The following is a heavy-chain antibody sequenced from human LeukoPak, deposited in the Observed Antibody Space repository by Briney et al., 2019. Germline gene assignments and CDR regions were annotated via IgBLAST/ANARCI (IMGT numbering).Heavy chain of an antibody. D-gene: IGHD1-26*01. Sequence: SETLSLTCTVSGGSISSGSYYWSWIRQPAGKGLEWIGRIYTSGSTNYNPSLKSRVTISVDTSKNQFSLKLSSVTAADTAVYYCARDGGWELRNYYYGMDVWGQGTTVTVSS. CDR2: IYTSGST. CDR1: GGSISSGSYY. J-gene: IGHJ6*02. V-gene: IGHV4-61*02. CDR3: ARDGGWELRNYYYGMDV.